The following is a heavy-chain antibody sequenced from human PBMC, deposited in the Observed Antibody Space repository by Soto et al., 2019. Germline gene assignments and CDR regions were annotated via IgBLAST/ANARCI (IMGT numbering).Heavy chain of an antibody. Sequence: SETLSLTCTVSGGSISSSSYYWGWIRQPPGKGLEWIGSIYYSGSTYYNPSLKSRVTISVDTSKNQFSLKLSSVTAADTAVYYCARHDLGYGGNNGYWGQGTLVTVSS. D-gene: IGHD4-17*01. J-gene: IGHJ4*02. CDR1: GGSISSSSYY. CDR3: ARHDLGYGGNNGY. V-gene: IGHV4-39*01. CDR2: IYYSGST.